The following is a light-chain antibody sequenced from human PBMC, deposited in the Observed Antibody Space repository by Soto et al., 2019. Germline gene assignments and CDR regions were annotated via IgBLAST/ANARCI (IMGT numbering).Light chain of an antibody. V-gene: IGKV1-39*01. CDR1: QSISSY. CDR2: AAS. CDR3: QQSDSNPRT. Sequence: DIQMTQYPSSLSASVGDRVTITCRASQSISSYLNWYQQKPGKAPKLLIYAASSLQSGVPSRFSGSGSGTDFTLTISSLQPEDFATYYCQQSDSNPRTFGPGTKVDIK. J-gene: IGKJ3*01.